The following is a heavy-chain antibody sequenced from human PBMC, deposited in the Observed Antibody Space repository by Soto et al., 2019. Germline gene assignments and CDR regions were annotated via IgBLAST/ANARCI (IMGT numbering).Heavy chain of an antibody. CDR1: AGTFSIYA. D-gene: IGHD1-1*01. CDR3: ARESGILDYQTIDY. Sequence: VTFSCKSSAGTFSIYAIICVRPALGQGLEWMGGIIPIFGTANYAQKFQGRVTITADKSTSTAYMELSSLRSEDTAVYYCARESGILDYQTIDYWGQGNLVTFS. J-gene: IGHJ4*02. V-gene: IGHV1-69*06. CDR2: IIPIFGTA.